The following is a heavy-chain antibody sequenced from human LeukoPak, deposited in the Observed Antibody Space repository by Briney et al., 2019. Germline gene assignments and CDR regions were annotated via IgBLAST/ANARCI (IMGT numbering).Heavy chain of an antibody. CDR2: INHSGST. CDR3: ARGPIPTRQGVFDI. Sequence: SETLSLTCAVYGGSFSGYYWSWIRQPPGKGLEWIGEINHSGSTNYNPSLKSRVTISVDTSKNQFSLKLSSVTAADTAVYYCARGPIPTRQGVFDIWGQGTMDTVSS. CDR1: GGSFSGYY. V-gene: IGHV4-34*01. J-gene: IGHJ3*02. D-gene: IGHD2-21*01.